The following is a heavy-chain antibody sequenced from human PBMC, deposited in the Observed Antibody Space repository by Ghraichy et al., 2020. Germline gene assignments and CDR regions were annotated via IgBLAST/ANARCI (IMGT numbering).Heavy chain of an antibody. D-gene: IGHD3-3*01. CDR3: ARDGLVRFLNRGAFDI. Sequence: SETLSLTCAVYGGSFSGYYWSWIRQPPGKGLEWIGEINHSGSTNYNPSLKSRVTISVDTSKNQFSLKLSSVTAADTAVYYCARDGLVRFLNRGAFDIWGQGTMVTVSS. CDR1: GGSFSGYY. V-gene: IGHV4-34*01. J-gene: IGHJ3*02. CDR2: INHSGST.